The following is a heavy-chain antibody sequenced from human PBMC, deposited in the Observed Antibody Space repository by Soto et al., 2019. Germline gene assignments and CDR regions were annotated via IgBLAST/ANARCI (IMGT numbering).Heavy chain of an antibody. CDR2: IDPTGGIR. D-gene: IGHD6-13*01. CDR1: GHSITSHY. CDR3: ARDQSWQDLVWWFDP. V-gene: IGHV1-46*03. J-gene: IGHJ5*02. Sequence: ASVKVSCKASGHSITSHYMHWVRQAPGQGLEWMGTIDPTGGIRNYAQRNKGRLTMTRDTSTSTDYMKLSSLTSEDTTVKYFARDQSWQDLVWWFDPWGQGTLVTVS.